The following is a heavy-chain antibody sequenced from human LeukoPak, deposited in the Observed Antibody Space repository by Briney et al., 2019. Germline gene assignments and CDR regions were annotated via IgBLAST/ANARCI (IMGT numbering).Heavy chain of an antibody. CDR1: GASISSSSYY. J-gene: IGHJ4*02. V-gene: IGHV4-39*01. CDR3: ARHNRYYYDSSGYYYPYY. CDR2: IYYSGST. D-gene: IGHD3-22*01. Sequence: SETLSLTCAVSGASISSSSYYWGWIRQPPGEGLEWIGSIYYSGSTYYNPSLKSRVTISVDTSKNQFSLKLSSVTAADTAVYYCARHNRYYYDSSGYYYPYYWGQGTLVTVSS.